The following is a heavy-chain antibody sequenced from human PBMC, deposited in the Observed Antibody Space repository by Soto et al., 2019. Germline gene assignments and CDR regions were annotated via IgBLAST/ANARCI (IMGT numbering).Heavy chain of an antibody. V-gene: IGHV5-51*01. CDR1: GYSFTSQW. CDR2: IFPGDFDT. CDR3: ARPISGWFFDS. D-gene: IGHD6-19*01. Sequence: PGESLKISCKASGYSFTSQWIGWVRQVPGKGLEWIGIIFPGDFDTRYSPSFQGQVTISADKSINTAYLQWSSLKASDSAMYYCARPISGWFFDSWGQGTLVTVSS. J-gene: IGHJ4*02.